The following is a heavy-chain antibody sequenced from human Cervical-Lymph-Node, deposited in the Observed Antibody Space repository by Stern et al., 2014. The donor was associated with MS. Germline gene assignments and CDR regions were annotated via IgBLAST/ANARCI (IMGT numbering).Heavy chain of an antibody. CDR2: IYWDDNT. J-gene: IGHJ4*02. D-gene: IGHD6-13*01. CDR3: VHRPDSRRWAYFDY. Sequence: VTLKESGPTLVKPTQTITLTCAFSGFSLGPSGEGVGWVRQPPGKALEWLALIYWDDNTRYSPSLKSRLTISKDTSKKQVVLTMINMDPVDTATYYCVHRPDSRRWAYFDYWGQGTLVTVSS. V-gene: IGHV2-5*02. CDR1: GFSLGPSGEG.